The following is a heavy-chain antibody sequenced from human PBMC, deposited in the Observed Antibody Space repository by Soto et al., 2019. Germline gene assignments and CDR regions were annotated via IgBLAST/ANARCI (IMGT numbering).Heavy chain of an antibody. Sequence: XGSLRVSVAASRCTFSSYTMSWVRQDPGKGLDWVSGISVSGGSTYYADSVKGRFTISRDNSKNTLYLQMNSLRAEDTAVYYCPKDLGSSSSFFDDWAQGTLVTVSS. CDR2: ISVSGGST. J-gene: IGHJ4*02. CDR3: PKDLGSSSSFFDD. CDR1: RCTFSSYT. D-gene: IGHD6-6*01. V-gene: IGHV3-23*01.